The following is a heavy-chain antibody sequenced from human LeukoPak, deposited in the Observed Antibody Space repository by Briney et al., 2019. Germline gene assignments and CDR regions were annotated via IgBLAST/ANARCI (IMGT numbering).Heavy chain of an antibody. D-gene: IGHD6-13*01. Sequence: GGSLRLSCAASGFTFSSYAMHWVRQAPGKGLEWVAVISYDGSNKNYADSVKGRFTISRDNSKNTLYLQMNSLRTEDTAVYYCARGIAAAGTPHFDYWGQGTLVTVSS. CDR2: ISYDGSNK. J-gene: IGHJ4*02. V-gene: IGHV3-30*04. CDR1: GFTFSSYA. CDR3: ARGIAAAGTPHFDY.